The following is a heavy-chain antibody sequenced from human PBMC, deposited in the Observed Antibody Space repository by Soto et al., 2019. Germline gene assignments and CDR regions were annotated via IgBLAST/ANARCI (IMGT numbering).Heavy chain of an antibody. J-gene: IGHJ1*01. V-gene: IGHV1-69*01. Sequence: QVQLVQSGAEVRKPGSSVRVSCKASGGSFNRHTISWVRQAPGQGLEWMGGIIPIFGTANHAQKLQGRVKIIADESTSTVYMELSSLRSDDTAIYYCARGWGYDSTDYYYAYWCQGTLVIVSS. CDR3: ARGWGYDSTDYYYAY. CDR2: IIPIFGTA. CDR1: GGSFNRHT. D-gene: IGHD3-22*01.